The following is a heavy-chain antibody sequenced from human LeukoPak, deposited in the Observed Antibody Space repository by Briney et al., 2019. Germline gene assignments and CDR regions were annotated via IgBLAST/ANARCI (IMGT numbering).Heavy chain of an antibody. J-gene: IGHJ4*02. Sequence: PGGSLRLSCAASGFTFSSYAMSWVRQPPGKGLEWIGTISYSGTTHDNPSLKSRVIISVDTSKKQFSLRLSSVTAADTAAYYCARGLSVGRGVNKLYYFDYWGQGTLVTVSS. CDR1: GFTFSSYA. CDR3: ARGLSVGRGVNKLYYFDY. CDR2: ISYSGTT. V-gene: IGHV4-34*01. D-gene: IGHD3-10*01.